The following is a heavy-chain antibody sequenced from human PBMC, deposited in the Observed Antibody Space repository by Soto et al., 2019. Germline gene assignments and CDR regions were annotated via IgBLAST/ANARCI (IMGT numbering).Heavy chain of an antibody. J-gene: IGHJ4*02. CDR2: ISYHGRNK. V-gene: IGHV3-30*18. CDR1: GFTFSGYG. CDR3: VKDGSLEVPDVPLEEYYFDH. Sequence: QVQLVESGGGVVQPGKSLRLSCAASGFTFSGYGMHWVRQAPGKGLEWVAVISYHGRNKYYVDSVKGRFTISRDESKNTLYLQMDSVRAEDTAVYYCVKDGSLEVPDVPLEEYYFDHWGQGTLVTVSS. D-gene: IGHD3-3*01.